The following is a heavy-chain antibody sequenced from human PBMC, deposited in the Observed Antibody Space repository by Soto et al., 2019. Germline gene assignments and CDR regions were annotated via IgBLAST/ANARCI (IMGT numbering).Heavy chain of an antibody. CDR2: LKSDGRGT. V-gene: IGHV3-74*01. J-gene: IGHJ4*02. D-gene: IGHD6-13*01. CDR3: VTPAAGTLFDY. Sequence: GGSLRLSCAASGFTFSSYWMHWVRQAPGKGLVWVSRLKSDGRGTTYADSVKGRFTISRDNSKNTLYLQMSSLRAEDTAVYYCVTPAAGTLFDYWGQGTLVTVSS. CDR1: GFTFSSYW.